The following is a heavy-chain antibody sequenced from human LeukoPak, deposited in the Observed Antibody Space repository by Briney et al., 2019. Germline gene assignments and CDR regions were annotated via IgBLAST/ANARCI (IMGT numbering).Heavy chain of an antibody. D-gene: IGHD5-12*01. Sequence: ASVTVSFTASGYSFTNYYTHWVRQAPGQGLEWMGWINPNSGGTNYAQKFQGRVTMTRDTSITYMEVSRLRYDDTAVYYCARAYSGYEAFDYWGQGTRVTVAS. J-gene: IGHJ4*02. CDR1: GYSFTNYY. CDR2: INPNSGGT. V-gene: IGHV1-2*02. CDR3: ARAYSGYEAFDY.